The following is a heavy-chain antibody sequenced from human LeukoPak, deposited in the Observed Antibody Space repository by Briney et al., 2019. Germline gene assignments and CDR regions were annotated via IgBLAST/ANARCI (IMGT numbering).Heavy chain of an antibody. Sequence: GGSLRLSCAASGFTFSSHLMHWVRQAPGKGLEWVSGISWNSGSIGYADSVKGRFTISRDNAKNSLYLQMNSLRAEDTALYYCAKDSDYGDRYYYYGMDVWGQGTTVTVSS. D-gene: IGHD4-17*01. J-gene: IGHJ6*02. CDR1: GFTFSSHL. CDR2: ISWNSGSI. CDR3: AKDSDYGDRYYYYGMDV. V-gene: IGHV3-9*01.